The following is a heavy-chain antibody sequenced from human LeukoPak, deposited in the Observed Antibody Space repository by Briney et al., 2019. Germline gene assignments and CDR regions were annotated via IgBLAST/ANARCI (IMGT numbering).Heavy chain of an antibody. CDR3: TRAPYGGNSLATY. V-gene: IGHV3-49*04. J-gene: IGHJ4*02. D-gene: IGHD4-23*01. CDR1: EFTFGDLA. Sequence: GGTLSFSCTASEFTFGDLALSWVGQAPGKGLEWVGFIRSKAYGATTEYAASVKGRFTISRDDSKSIAYLQMNSLKTEDTAVYYCTRAPYGGNSLATYWGQGTLVTVSS. CDR2: IRSKAYGATT.